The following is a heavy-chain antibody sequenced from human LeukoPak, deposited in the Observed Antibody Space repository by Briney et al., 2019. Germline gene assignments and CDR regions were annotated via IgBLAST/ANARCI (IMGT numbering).Heavy chain of an antibody. V-gene: IGHV5-51*01. Sequence: GESLKISCKGSGYSFISYWIGWVRQMPGKGLEWMGIIYPGDSDTRYSPSFQGQVTISADKSISTAYLQWSSLKASDTAMYYCARLSGYSYEFYYRDVWRKGTTVRVSS. CDR1: GYSFISYW. CDR3: ARLSGYSYEFYYRDV. D-gene: IGHD5-18*01. J-gene: IGHJ6*03. CDR2: IYPGDSDT.